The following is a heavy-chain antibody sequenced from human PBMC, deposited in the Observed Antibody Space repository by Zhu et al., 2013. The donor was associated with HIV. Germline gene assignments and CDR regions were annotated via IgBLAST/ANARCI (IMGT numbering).Heavy chain of an antibody. CDR1: GGTFSSYT. CDR3: ASHGYYDSSGYYPYFDY. CDR2: IIPILGIA. D-gene: IGHD3-22*01. J-gene: IGHJ4*02. V-gene: IGHV1-69*09. Sequence: QVQLVQSGAEVKKPGSSVKVSCKASGGTFSSYTISWVRQAPGQGLEWMGRIIPILGIANYAQKFQGRVTITADKSTSTAYMELSSLRSEDTAVYYCASHGYYDSSGYYPYFDYWGQGTLVTVSS.